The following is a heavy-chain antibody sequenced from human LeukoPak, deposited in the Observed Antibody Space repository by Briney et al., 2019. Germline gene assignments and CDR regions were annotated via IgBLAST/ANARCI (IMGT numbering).Heavy chain of an antibody. CDR3: ARERPYSSSSTLFDY. Sequence: SETLSLTCTVSGGSISSYYWSWIRQPAGKGLEWIGRIYTSGSTNYNPSLKSRVTISVDTSKNQFSLKLSSVTAADTAVYYCARERPYSSSSTLFDYWGQGTLVTVSS. D-gene: IGHD6-6*01. V-gene: IGHV4-4*07. CDR1: GGSISSYY. J-gene: IGHJ4*02. CDR2: IYTSGST.